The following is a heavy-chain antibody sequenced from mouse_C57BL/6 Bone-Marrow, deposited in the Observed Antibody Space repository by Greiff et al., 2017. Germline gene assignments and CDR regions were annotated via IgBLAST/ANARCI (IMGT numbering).Heavy chain of an antibody. CDR3: ASAYYYGSVDY. Sequence: QVQLQQPGAELVMPGASVKLSCKASGYTFTSYWMHWVKQRPGQGLEWIGEIDPSDSYTNYNQKFKGQSTLTVDKSSSTAYMQLSSLTSEDSAVYYCASAYYYGSVDYWGQGTTPTVSA. J-gene: IGHJ2*01. CDR2: IDPSDSYT. D-gene: IGHD1-1*01. V-gene: IGHV1-69*01. CDR1: GYTFTSYW.